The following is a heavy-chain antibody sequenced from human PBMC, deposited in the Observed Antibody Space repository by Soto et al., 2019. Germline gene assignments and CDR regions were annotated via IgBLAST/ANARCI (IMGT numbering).Heavy chain of an antibody. J-gene: IGHJ3*02. CDR3: AKDEGYCSGGSCLGDAFDI. V-gene: IGHV3-30*18. D-gene: IGHD2-15*01. CDR2: ISYDGSNK. Sequence: GGSLRLSCAASGFTFSSYGMHWVRQAPGKGLEWVAVISYDGSNKYYVDSVKGRFTISRDNSKNTLYLQMNSLRAEDTAVYYCAKDEGYCSGGSCLGDAFDIWGQGTMVTVSS. CDR1: GFTFSSYG.